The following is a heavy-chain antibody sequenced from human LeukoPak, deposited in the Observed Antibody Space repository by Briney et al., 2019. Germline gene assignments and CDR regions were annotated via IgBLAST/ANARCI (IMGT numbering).Heavy chain of an antibody. V-gene: IGHV4-39*01. J-gene: IGHJ3*02. D-gene: IGHD3-10*01. CDR2: IYCSGST. CDR3: ARHLRRAGAFDI. Sequence: SETLSLTCTVSGGSISSSSYYWGWIRQPPGKGLEWIGSIYCSGSTYYNPSLKRRVTISVDTSKNQFSLKLSSVTAADTAVYYCARHLRRAGAFDIWGQGTMVTVSS. CDR1: GGSISSSSYY.